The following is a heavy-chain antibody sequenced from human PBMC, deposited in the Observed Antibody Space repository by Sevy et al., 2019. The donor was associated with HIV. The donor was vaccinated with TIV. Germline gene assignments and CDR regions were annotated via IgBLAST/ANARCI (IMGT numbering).Heavy chain of an antibody. D-gene: IGHD3-22*01. CDR3: ARVGTLYYYDSSGGMDV. V-gene: IGHV3-48*02. CDR2: ISSSSSTI. J-gene: IGHJ6*02. CDR1: GFTFSSYS. Sequence: GGSLRLSCAASGFTFSSYSMNWVRQAPGKGLEWVSYISSSSSTIYYADSVKGRFTISRDNAKNSLYLQMNSLRDEDTAVYYCARVGTLYYYDSSGGMDVWGQRTTVTVSS.